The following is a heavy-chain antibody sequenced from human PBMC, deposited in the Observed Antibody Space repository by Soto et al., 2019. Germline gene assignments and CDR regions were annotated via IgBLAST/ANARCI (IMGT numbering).Heavy chain of an antibody. CDR2: IGTAGDT. J-gene: IGHJ3*02. V-gene: IGHV3-13*04. D-gene: IGHD2-2*01. Sequence: EVQLVESGGGLVQPGGSLRLSCAASGFTFSSYDMHWVRQATGKSLEWVSRIGTAGDTYYRGSVKGRFTISRENAKNSLYLQMNSLRAGDTAVYYCARVGLPYCSSTSCYAFDIWGQGTMVTVSS. CDR3: ARVGLPYCSSTSCYAFDI. CDR1: GFTFSSYD.